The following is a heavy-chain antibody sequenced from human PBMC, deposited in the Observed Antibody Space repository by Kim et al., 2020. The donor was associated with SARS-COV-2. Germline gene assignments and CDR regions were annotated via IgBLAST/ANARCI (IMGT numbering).Heavy chain of an antibody. CDR1: GGSISSYY. D-gene: IGHD3-22*01. CDR2: IYYSGST. Sequence: SETLSLTCTVSGGSISSYYWSWIRQPPGKGLEWIGYIYYSGSTNYNPSLKSRVTISVDTSKNQFSLKLSSVTAADTAVYYCASHYYDSSGYYPDAFDIWGQGTMVTVSS. V-gene: IGHV4-59*08. J-gene: IGHJ3*02. CDR3: ASHYYDSSGYYPDAFDI.